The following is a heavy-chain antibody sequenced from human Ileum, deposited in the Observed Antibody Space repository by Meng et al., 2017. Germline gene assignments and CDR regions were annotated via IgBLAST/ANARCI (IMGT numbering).Heavy chain of an antibody. CDR1: GGSFRGYY. J-gene: IGHJ5*02. CDR3: ARGGPWFDP. CDR2: INHSGST. Sequence: QGPVQRWGLGMLDPSWAPSLRSAGYGGSFRGYYWTGNRQAPGKGLEGIGEINHSGSTNYNPSLKSRVTISVDTSKNQFSLKLSSVTAADTAVYYCARGGPWFDPWGQGTLVTVSS. V-gene: IGHV4-34*01.